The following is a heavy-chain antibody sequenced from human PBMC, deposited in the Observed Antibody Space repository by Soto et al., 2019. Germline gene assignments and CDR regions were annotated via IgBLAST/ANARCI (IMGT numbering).Heavy chain of an antibody. CDR1: GYSFTSYW. D-gene: IGHD5-18*01. J-gene: IGHJ4*02. V-gene: IGHV5-51*01. CDR2: IYPDDSDA. CDR3: ARLLNSATVTDPDY. Sequence: PGESLKISCKASGYSFTSYWIAWVRQMPGKGPEWMGVIYPDDSDARYSPSFQGQVTISADKSISTAYLQWSSLKASDTAMYYCARLLNSATVTDPDYWGQGTLVTVSS.